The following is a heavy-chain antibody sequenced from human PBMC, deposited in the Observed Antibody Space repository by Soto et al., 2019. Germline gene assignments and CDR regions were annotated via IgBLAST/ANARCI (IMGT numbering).Heavy chain of an antibody. CDR1: RFTFSLYG. V-gene: IGHV3-30*13. D-gene: IGHD3-10*01. CDR3: AKSDYFGSGKYFSHPYFDY. Sequence: QVQLVESGGGVVQPGRSLRLSCAASRFTFSLYGMHWVRQAPGQGLEWVAVISYDGTKKFYSDSVRGRFTISRDNSKNRLYLEVNSSRPEDTAVYYCAKSDYFGSGKYFSHPYFDYWGQGVLVTVSS. J-gene: IGHJ4*02. CDR2: ISYDGTKK.